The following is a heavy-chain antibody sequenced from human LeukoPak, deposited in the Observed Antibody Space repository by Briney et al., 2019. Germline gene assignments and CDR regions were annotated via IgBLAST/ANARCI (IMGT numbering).Heavy chain of an antibody. CDR3: ARTSGDLEAFDI. Sequence: GGSLRLSCAASGFTFSSYWMHWVRQAPGKGLVWVSRINSDGSSTSYAASVKGRFTISRDNAKNTLYLQMNSLRAEDTAVYYCARTSGDLEAFDIWGQGTMVTVSS. CDR1: GFTFSSYW. CDR2: INSDGSST. D-gene: IGHD7-27*01. V-gene: IGHV3-74*01. J-gene: IGHJ3*02.